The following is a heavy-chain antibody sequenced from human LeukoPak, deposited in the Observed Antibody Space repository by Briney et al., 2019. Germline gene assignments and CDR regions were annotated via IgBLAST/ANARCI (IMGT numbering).Heavy chain of an antibody. J-gene: IGHJ4*02. Sequence: GGSLRLSCVASGLTLSNFWMTWVRQAPGKGLEWVAVISYDGNNKYYADSVKGRFTISRDNSKNTLFLQMDSLRAEDTAVYYCAKATTSMIVAYYFDYWGQGTLVTVSS. CDR3: AKATTSMIVAYYFDY. CDR2: ISYDGNNK. CDR1: GLTLSNFW. D-gene: IGHD3-22*01. V-gene: IGHV3-30*18.